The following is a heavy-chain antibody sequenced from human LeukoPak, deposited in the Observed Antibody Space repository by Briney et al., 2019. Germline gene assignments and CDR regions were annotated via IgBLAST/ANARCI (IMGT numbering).Heavy chain of an antibody. CDR2: MSYDGRNT. CDR1: GFTFSSYG. D-gene: IGHD1-1*01. Sequence: GGSLRLSCAASGFTFSSYGMHWVRQAPGKGLEWLAVMSYDGRNTYYADSVKGRFTISRDNSKNTLYLQMNSLRVEDTAVYYCAKVQLERRELLPNFDYWGQGTLVTVSS. CDR3: AKVQLERRELLPNFDY. J-gene: IGHJ4*02. V-gene: IGHV3-30*18.